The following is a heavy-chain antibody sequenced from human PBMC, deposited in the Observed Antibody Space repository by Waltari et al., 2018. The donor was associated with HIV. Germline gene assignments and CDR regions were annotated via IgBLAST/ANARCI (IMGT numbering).Heavy chain of an antibody. Sequence: EVQLLESGGGFVQPGGSLRLSCAASGFAFSSYAMSWVRQAPGKGVEWVSTISGSGSTTYYTDSVKGRFTISRDNSKNTLYLQMNSLRAEDAALYYCAKDRWFDPWGQGTLVTVSS. CDR3: AKDRWFDP. J-gene: IGHJ5*02. CDR1: GFAFSSYA. CDR2: ISGSGSTT. V-gene: IGHV3-23*01.